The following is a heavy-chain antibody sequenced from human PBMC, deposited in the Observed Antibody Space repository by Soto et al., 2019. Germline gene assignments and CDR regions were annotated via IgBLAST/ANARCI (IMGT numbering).Heavy chain of an antibody. CDR2: INHSGST. CDR3: ARGRGDGYNQDWYFDL. D-gene: IGHD3-10*01. V-gene: IGHV4-34*01. CDR1: GGSFSGYY. J-gene: IGHJ2*01. Sequence: SETLSLTCAVYGGSFSGYYWNWIRQPPGKGLEWIGEINHSGSTNYNPSLKSRVSISEGTSNNQFSLKLSSVTAADTAVYYCARGRGDGYNQDWYFDLWGRGTLVTVSS.